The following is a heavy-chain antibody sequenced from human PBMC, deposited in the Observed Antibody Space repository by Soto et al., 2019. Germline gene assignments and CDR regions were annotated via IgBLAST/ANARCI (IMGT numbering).Heavy chain of an antibody. Sequence: QVQLVQSGAEVKKPGSSVKVSCKASGGTFSHYAINWVRQAPGQGLEWMGGIIPIIASATYAQKFQGRVTITAEESTTTAYMELSSLTSEDTAVYYCAREGCSSTTCYIPYNWFYPWGQGTLVTVSS. CDR1: GGTFSHYA. J-gene: IGHJ5*02. CDR3: AREGCSSTTCYIPYNWFYP. V-gene: IGHV1-69*01. CDR2: IIPIIASA. D-gene: IGHD2-2*02.